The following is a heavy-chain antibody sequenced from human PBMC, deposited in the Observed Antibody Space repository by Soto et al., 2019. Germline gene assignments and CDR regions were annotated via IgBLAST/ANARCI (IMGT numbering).Heavy chain of an antibody. Sequence: EVQVVESGGDLVEPGGSLRLSCETSGFMFSSAWMSWVRQAPGKGLERVARIKSKKDGGARDYAAPVNGRFGISRDDSKSTVYLQMNSLRAEDTALYYCVEGWNDFWGQGTLVTVSS. CDR2: IKSKKDGGAR. J-gene: IGHJ4*02. V-gene: IGHV3-15*01. D-gene: IGHD1-1*01. CDR3: VEGWNDF. CDR1: GFMFSSAW.